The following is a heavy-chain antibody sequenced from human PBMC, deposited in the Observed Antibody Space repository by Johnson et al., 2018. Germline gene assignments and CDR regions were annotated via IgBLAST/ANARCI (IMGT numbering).Heavy chain of an antibody. D-gene: IGHD6-13*01. Sequence: EQLVEAGGGLVEPRVTLGLSCVASGFTFSSYSMTWVRQAPGKGLEWVSSLSRSNSYGYYADSVKGRLPISRDNDKNSLDLQMNSLRVEDTAVYYCARASSWPTEYFQHWGQGTLVTVSS. V-gene: IGHV3-21*01. CDR1: GFTFSSYS. CDR3: ARASSWPTEYFQH. CDR2: LSRSNSYG. J-gene: IGHJ1*01.